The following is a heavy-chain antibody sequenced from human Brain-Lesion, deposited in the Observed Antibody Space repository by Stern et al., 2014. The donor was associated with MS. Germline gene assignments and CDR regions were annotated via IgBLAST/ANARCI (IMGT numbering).Heavy chain of an antibody. D-gene: IGHD2-21*02. Sequence: EVQLVESGGGLVQPGGSLRLSCAASGLTLSSYWMSWVRQAPGKGLEWVANINQDGSEKYYVDSVKGRFTISRDNAKNSLFLQMNSLRAEDTAVYYCAADTRAMTVFYWGQGTLVTVSS. CDR3: AADTRAMTVFY. V-gene: IGHV3-7*01. CDR2: INQDGSEK. J-gene: IGHJ4*02. CDR1: GLTLSSYW.